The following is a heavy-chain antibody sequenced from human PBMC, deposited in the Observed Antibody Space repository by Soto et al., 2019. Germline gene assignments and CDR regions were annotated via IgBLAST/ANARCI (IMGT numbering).Heavy chain of an antibody. CDR3: AKRMAYDSSGYPFDY. D-gene: IGHD3-22*01. V-gene: IGHV3-23*01. J-gene: IGHJ4*02. Sequence: PVGSLRLSCAASGFTFSSYAMSWVRQAPGKGLEWVSAISGSGGSTYYADSVKGRFTISRDNSKNTLYLQMNSLRAEDTAVYYCAKRMAYDSSGYPFDYWGQGTLVTVSS. CDR1: GFTFSSYA. CDR2: ISGSGGST.